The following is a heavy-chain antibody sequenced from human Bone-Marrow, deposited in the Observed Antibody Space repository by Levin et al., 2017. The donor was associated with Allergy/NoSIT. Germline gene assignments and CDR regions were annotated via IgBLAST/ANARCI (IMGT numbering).Heavy chain of an antibody. CDR2: MNPNSGNT. D-gene: IGHD6-6*01. V-gene: IGHV1-8*01. J-gene: IGHJ6*02. CDR1: GYTFTSYD. Sequence: GASVKVSCKASGYTFTSYDINWVRQATGQGLEWMGWMNPNSGNTGYAQKFQGRVTMTRNTSISTAYMELSSLRSEDTAVYYCARIYSSSSVYYYYGMDVWGQGTTVTVSS. CDR3: ARIYSSSSVYYYYGMDV.